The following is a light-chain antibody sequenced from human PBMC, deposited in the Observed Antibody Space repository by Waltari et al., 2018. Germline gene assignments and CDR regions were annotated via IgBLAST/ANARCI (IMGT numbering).Light chain of an antibody. CDR3: ASWDDSLSGWV. CDR2: TSN. J-gene: IGLJ3*02. V-gene: IGLV1-47*01. CDR1: RSNIGGNY. Sequence: QSVLSQPPSASGTPGQTVTISCSGSRSNIGGNYLYWYQRLPGTAPKLLIYTSNQRPSGVPDRFSGSKSGTSASLAISGLLSEDEADYYCASWDDSLSGWVFGGGTKLTVL.